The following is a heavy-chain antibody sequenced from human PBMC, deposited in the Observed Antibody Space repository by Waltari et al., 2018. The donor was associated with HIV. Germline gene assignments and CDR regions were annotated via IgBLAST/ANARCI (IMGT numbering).Heavy chain of an antibody. CDR2: IKPDGTQT. CDR3: TGDTFGNDDF. Sequence: EVRLVESGGGLGKPGGYLSLARAGAGSPFSRYWMHWVRQTRGKGLEWVSLIKPDGTQTDYADSVKGRFTISRDNAKSTLHLQLNALSVEDTALYFCTGDTFGNDDFWGQGVLVTVSS. CDR1: GSPFSRYW. J-gene: IGHJ4*02. D-gene: IGHD1-1*01. V-gene: IGHV3-74*01.